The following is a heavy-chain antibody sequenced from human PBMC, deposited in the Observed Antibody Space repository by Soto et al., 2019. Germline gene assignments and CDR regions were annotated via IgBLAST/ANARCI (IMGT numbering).Heavy chain of an antibody. V-gene: IGHV4-31*03. CDR3: ARSSHERTMTGNEKDNAFEI. CDR1: GGSISSGGYY. D-gene: IGHD2-15*01. J-gene: IGHJ3*02. CDR2: IYYSGST. Sequence: PSATLSLPCTLSGGSISSGGYYWSWIRQHPGKGLEWIGYIYYSGSTYYNPSLKSRVTISVDTSKNKFSLKLSSVSAAAPAVYYCARSSHERTMTGNEKDNAFEIWDQVTMITVSS.